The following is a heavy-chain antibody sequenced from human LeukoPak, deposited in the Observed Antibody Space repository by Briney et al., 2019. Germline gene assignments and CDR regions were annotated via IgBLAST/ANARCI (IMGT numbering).Heavy chain of an antibody. V-gene: IGHV3-23*01. CDR1: GLTFSDYS. CDR2: ISAGGGST. J-gene: IGHJ4*02. CDR3: AKDAAGPEY. D-gene: IGHD6-13*01. Sequence: HGGSLRLSCAASGLTFSDYSMTWVRQAPGKGLFWVSGISAGGGSTYYADSVKGRFSISRDNSRNTLYLQMNSLRAEDTAVYYCAKDAAGPEYWGQGTLVTVSS.